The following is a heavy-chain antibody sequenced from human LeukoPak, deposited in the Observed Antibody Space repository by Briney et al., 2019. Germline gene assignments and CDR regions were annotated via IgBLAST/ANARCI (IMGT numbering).Heavy chain of an antibody. Sequence: ASVKVSCKASGYSFTNYGIIWVRQTPGQGLQWMGWISAHNGNTNYAQKLQGRVTMTTDTSRSTAYMELRSLRSDDTAVYYCARDLGVGYSYGDSFDYWGQGTLVTVSS. D-gene: IGHD5-18*01. J-gene: IGHJ4*02. CDR2: ISAHNGNT. V-gene: IGHV1-18*01. CDR1: GYSFTNYG. CDR3: ARDLGVGYSYGDSFDY.